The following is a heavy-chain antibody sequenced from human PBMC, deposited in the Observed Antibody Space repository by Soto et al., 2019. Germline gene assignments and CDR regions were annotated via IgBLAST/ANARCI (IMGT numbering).Heavy chain of an antibody. V-gene: IGHV4-59*01. D-gene: IGHD2-15*01. CDR1: GGCMSSYY. Sequence: SESLSLTCAVCGGCMSSYYWSWIRQPPGKGLEWIGYIYYSGSTNYNPSLKSRVTISVDTSKNQFSLRAEDTALYYCAKDIPRYCSGGSCYAFDIWGQGTMVTVSS. J-gene: IGHJ3*02. CDR2: IYYSGST. CDR3: AKDIPRYCSGGSCYAFDI.